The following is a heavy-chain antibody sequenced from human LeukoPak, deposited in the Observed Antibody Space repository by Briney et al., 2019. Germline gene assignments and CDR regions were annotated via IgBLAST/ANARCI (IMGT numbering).Heavy chain of an antibody. CDR1: GGSFSGYY. CDR3: ARATLRFLEWSAKYYYYMEV. V-gene: IGHV4-34*01. D-gene: IGHD3-3*01. CDR2: IYHSGRT. Sequence: TSETLSLTCAVYGGSFSGYYWRWIPHPPGKGLEGMGGIYHSGRTNYNLALKSRVTISGDESKNQFSLKLSSVTGADTAVYFCARATLRFLEWSAKYYYYMEVWGKGTTVTVSS. J-gene: IGHJ6*03.